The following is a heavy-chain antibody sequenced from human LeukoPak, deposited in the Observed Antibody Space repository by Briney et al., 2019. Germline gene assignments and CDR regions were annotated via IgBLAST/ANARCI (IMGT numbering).Heavy chain of an antibody. V-gene: IGHV3-72*01. Sequence: GGSLRLSCAASGFTFSDHYMDWVRQAPGKGLEWVGRTRNKANSYTTEYAASVKGRFTISRDDSKNSSYLQMNSLKTEDTAVYYCASLYGSGKRWVDPWGQGTLVTVSS. CDR1: GFTFSDHY. CDR2: TRNKANSYTT. CDR3: ASLYGSGKRWVDP. D-gene: IGHD3-10*01. J-gene: IGHJ5*02.